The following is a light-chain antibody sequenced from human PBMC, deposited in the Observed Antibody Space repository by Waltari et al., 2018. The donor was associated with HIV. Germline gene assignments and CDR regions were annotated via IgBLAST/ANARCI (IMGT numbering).Light chain of an antibody. V-gene: IGLV2-23*02. CDR2: EVT. J-gene: IGLJ2*01. Sequence: VSGSPGQSITISCTETSSDVGNYNLVSWYQQYTGKAPKLLIYEVTKRPSGVSSRFSGSKSGNTASLTISDLQSEDEANYYCCSYGSSATFVVFGGGTRVTV. CDR3: CSYGSSATFVV. CDR1: SSDVGNYNL.